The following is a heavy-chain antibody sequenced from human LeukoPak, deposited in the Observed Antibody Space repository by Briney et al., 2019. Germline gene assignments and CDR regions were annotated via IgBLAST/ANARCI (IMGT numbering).Heavy chain of an antibody. CDR1: GGSISSYY. Sequence: SETLSLTCTVSGGSISSYYWSWIRQPPGKGLEWIGYIYYSGSTNYNPSLKSRVTISVDTSKNQFSLKPSSVTAADTAVYYCARGPYCSSTSCYTQFDYWGQGTLVTVTS. CDR3: ARGPYCSSTSCYTQFDY. CDR2: IYYSGST. V-gene: IGHV4-59*01. D-gene: IGHD2-2*02. J-gene: IGHJ4*02.